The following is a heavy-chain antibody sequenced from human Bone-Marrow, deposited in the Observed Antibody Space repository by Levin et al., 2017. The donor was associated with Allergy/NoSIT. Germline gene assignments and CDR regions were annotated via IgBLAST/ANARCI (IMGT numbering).Heavy chain of an antibody. CDR3: ARGGNVLVVYATIAGGDY. Sequence: ASVKVSCKASGYTFTSYDINWVRQATGQGLEWMGWMNPNSGNTGYAQKFQGRVTMTRNTSISTAYMELSSLRSEDTAVYYCARGGNVLVVYATIAGGDYWGQGTLVTVSS. D-gene: IGHD2-8*02. J-gene: IGHJ4*02. CDR2: MNPNSGNT. CDR1: GYTFTSYD. V-gene: IGHV1-8*01.